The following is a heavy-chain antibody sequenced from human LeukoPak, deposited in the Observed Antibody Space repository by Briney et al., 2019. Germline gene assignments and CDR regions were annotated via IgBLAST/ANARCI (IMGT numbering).Heavy chain of an antibody. CDR3: AYNRNFALDN. D-gene: IGHD1-14*01. CDR2: VYHSGGA. Sequence: SETLSLTCAVSGASIASHSWWGWVRQPPGKGLEWIGEVYHSGGASYKPSLKSRVTISVDTSRNHFSLKLTSVTAADTAVYFCAYNRNFALDNWGQGTLVTVSS. J-gene: IGHJ4*01. CDR1: GASIASHSW. V-gene: IGHV4/OR15-8*01.